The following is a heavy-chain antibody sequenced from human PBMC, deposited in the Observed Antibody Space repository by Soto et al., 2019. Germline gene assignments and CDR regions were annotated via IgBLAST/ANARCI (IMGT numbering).Heavy chain of an antibody. CDR3: AKDRGGPLEH. Sequence: ESGGGVVQPGRSLRLSCAASGFTFRSYAMHWVRQAPGTGLEWLATVSFDEHDKFYADSVKGRFTISRDNTKNTLYLQMNSRRAEDTAVYFCAKDRGGPLEHWGQGDLVTVSS. CDR1: GFTFRSYA. D-gene: IGHD3-16*01. CDR2: VSFDEHDK. J-gene: IGHJ1*01. V-gene: IGHV3-30*18.